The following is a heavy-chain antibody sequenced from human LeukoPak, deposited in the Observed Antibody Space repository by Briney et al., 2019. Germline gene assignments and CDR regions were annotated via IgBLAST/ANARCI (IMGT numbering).Heavy chain of an antibody. V-gene: IGHV3-73*01. CDR2: IRSKANSYAT. J-gene: IGHJ1*01. CDR1: AFTFSSYW. Sequence: GGSLSLSCAGSAFTFSSYWMSWVRQAPGKGPEWVGRIRSKANSYATAYAASVKGRFTISRDDSKNTAYLQMNSLKTEDTAVYYCVFSIAAAGTRSEYFQHWGQGTLVTVSS. CDR3: VFSIAAAGTRSEYFQH. D-gene: IGHD6-13*01.